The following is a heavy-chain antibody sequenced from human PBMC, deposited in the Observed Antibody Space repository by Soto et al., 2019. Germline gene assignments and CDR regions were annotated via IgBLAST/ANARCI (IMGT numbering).Heavy chain of an antibody. J-gene: IGHJ6*03. CDR1: GFTFSSYA. CDR2: ISGSGGST. CDR3: ALNPATYYYYYYMDV. Sequence: GGSLRLSCAASGFTFSSYAMSWVRQAPGKGLEWVSAISGSGGSTYYADSVKGRFTISRDNSKNTLYLQMNSLRAEDTAVYYCALNPATYYYYYYMDVWGKGTTVTVSS. V-gene: IGHV3-23*01. D-gene: IGHD6-25*01.